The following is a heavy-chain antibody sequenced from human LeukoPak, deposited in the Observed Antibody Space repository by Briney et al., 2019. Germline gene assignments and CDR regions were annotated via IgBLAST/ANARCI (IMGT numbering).Heavy chain of an antibody. Sequence: PGGSLRLSCAASGFTFTSYWMNWVRQAPGKGLEWVGNMKPDGSQTYYVDSVKGRFTISRDNAKNSVSLQLNSLRAEDTAVYFCVRSIDAWGQGTLVTVSS. J-gene: IGHJ5*02. CDR3: VRSIDA. CDR2: MKPDGSQT. D-gene: IGHD3-3*01. V-gene: IGHV3-7*03. CDR1: GFTFTSYW.